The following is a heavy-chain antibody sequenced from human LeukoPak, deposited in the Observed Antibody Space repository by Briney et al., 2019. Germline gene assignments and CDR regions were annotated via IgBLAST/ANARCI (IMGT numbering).Heavy chain of an antibody. D-gene: IGHD3-10*01. CDR1: GFTFSSYA. CDR2: ISYDGSNK. Sequence: GGSLRLSCAASGFTFSSYAMHWVRQAPGKGLEWVAVISYDGSNKYYADSVKGRFTISRDNSKNTLYLQMNSLRAEDTAVYYCAGWYYYDSGFSYYYYGMDVWGQGTTVTVSS. V-gene: IGHV3-30-3*01. CDR3: AGWYYYDSGFSYYYYGMDV. J-gene: IGHJ6*02.